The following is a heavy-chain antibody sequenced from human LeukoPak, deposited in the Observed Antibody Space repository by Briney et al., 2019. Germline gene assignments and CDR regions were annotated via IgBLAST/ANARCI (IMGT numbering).Heavy chain of an antibody. CDR1: GGSISSYY. CDR2: IYNSVNT. D-gene: IGHD6-19*01. Sequence: PSETLSLTCTVSGGSISSYYWSWIRQPPGKGLEWIGYIYNSVNTNYNSSLKSRVTISVDKSKNQFSLNLTSVTAADTAVYYCARLGTVAGRPIEYWGQGTLVTVSS. J-gene: IGHJ4*02. V-gene: IGHV4-59*01. CDR3: ARLGTVAGRPIEY.